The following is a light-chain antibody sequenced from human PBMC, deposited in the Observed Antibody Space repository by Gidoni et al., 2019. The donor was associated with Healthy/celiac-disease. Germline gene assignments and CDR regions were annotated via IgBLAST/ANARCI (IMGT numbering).Light chain of an antibody. CDR1: QSLLHSNGYNY. J-gene: IGKJ1*01. CDR2: LGS. V-gene: IGKV2-28*01. CDR3: MQALQTPPT. Sequence: DIVMTPSPLSLPVTPGAPASIPCRSSQSLLHSNGYNYLDWYLQKQGQSPQILIYLGSNRASGVPDRCSGSGSGTDFTLKISRVEAEDVGVYYCMQALQTPPTFGQGTKVEIK.